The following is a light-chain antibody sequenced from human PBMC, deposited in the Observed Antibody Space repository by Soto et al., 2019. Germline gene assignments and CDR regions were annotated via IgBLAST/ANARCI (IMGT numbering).Light chain of an antibody. CDR3: QQYSSYPYT. Sequence: DIQMTQSPSTLSASVGDRVTITCRASQSISGWLAWYQQTPGKAPKLLIYDASSLESGVPSRFSGSGSGTVFALTISSLQPDDFATYYCQQYSSYPYTFGQGTKLEIK. V-gene: IGKV1-5*01. J-gene: IGKJ2*01. CDR1: QSISGW. CDR2: DAS.